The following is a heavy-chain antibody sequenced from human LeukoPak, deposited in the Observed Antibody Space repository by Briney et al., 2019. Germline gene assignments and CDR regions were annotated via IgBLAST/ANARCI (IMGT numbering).Heavy chain of an antibody. CDR1: GFTFSSYA. D-gene: IGHD3-3*01. J-gene: IGHJ4*02. CDR3: AKLEYDFWSGSFDY. V-gene: IGHV3-23*01. Sequence: GSLRLSCAASGFTFSSYAMSWVRQAPGKGLEWVSDISGSGGSTYYADSVKGRFTVSRDNSENTLYLQMNSLRVEDTAVYYCAKLEYDFWSGSFDYWGQGALVSVSS. CDR2: ISGSGGST.